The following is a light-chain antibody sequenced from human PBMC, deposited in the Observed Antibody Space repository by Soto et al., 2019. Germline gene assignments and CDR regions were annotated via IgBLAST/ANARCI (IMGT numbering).Light chain of an antibody. V-gene: IGKV1-6*01. CDR3: LHDLNHPWT. Sequence: ALQMTQSPSSLAASVGDRVTITCRASQVLRNVLGWYQQKPGKAPKLLIYGSSNLQSEVPSRFSGSGSGTDFTLTITSLQPEDFATCYCLHDLNHPWTFGQGTKVDIK. J-gene: IGKJ1*01. CDR1: QVLRNV. CDR2: GSS.